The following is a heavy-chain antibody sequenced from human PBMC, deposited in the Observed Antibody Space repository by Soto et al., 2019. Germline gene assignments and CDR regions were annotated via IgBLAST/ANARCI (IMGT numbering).Heavy chain of an antibody. D-gene: IGHD3-16*01. V-gene: IGHV3-33*01. CDR2: IWYDGSNK. CDR1: GFTFSSYG. Sequence: PGGSLRLSCAASGFTFSSYGMRWVRQAPGKGLEWVAVIWYDGSNKYYADSVKGRFTISRDNSKNTLYLQMNSLRAEDTAVYYCARDVFSGGPYYYYGMDVWGQGTTVTVSS. CDR3: ARDVFSGGPYYYYGMDV. J-gene: IGHJ6*02.